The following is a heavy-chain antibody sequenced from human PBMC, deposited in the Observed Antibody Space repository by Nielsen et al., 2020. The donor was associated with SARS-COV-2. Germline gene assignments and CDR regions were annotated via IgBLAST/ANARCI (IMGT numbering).Heavy chain of an antibody. Sequence: ASVKVSCKASGCTFTTYDINWVRQATGQGLEWMGWMNPNSGDTGYAQKLQGRVTMTTDTSTSTAYMELRSLRSDDTAVYYCASGGGTGWDYYYYGMDVWGQGTTVTVSS. CDR3: ASGGGTGWDYYYYGMDV. V-gene: IGHV1-8*01. CDR1: GCTFTTYD. J-gene: IGHJ6*02. D-gene: IGHD1-26*01. CDR2: MNPNSGDT.